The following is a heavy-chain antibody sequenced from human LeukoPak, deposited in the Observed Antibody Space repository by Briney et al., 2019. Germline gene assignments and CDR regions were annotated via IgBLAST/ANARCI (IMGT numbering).Heavy chain of an antibody. CDR1: GYIFDDYG. CDR2: INWNGGST. D-gene: IGHD5-24*01. V-gene: IGHV3-20*04. J-gene: IGHJ1*01. CDR3: VRLGRDGYTYGAAY. Sequence: GWSLRLSCAGSGYIFDDYGMRWVRQAPGKGLEWVAGINWNGGSTGYAASVKGRCTISRDNAKNALYLETNSLRVEDPGFYYCVRLGRDGYTYGAAYWGQGALVTVSS.